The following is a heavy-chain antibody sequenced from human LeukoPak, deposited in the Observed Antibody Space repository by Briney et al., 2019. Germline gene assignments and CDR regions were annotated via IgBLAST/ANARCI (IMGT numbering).Heavy chain of an antibody. D-gene: IGHD3-10*01. V-gene: IGHV3-23*01. CDR3: AKDGAGTYYGMDV. CDR2: ISGSGDNT. J-gene: IGHJ6*02. Sequence: GGSLRLSCAASGFTFSSYAMSWVRQAPGKGLEWVSGISGSGDNTYYADSVKGRFTISRDNSKNTLYVQVNSLGTEDTAVYYCAKDGAGTYYGMDVWGQGTTVTVSS. CDR1: GFTFSSYA.